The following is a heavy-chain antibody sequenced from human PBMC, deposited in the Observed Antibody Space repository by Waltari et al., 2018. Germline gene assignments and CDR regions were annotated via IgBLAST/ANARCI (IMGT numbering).Heavy chain of an antibody. Sequence: EVQLVESGGGLVQPGGSLRLSCAASGFTFSSYSMNWVRQAPGKGLEWVSYISSSSSTIYYADSVKGRFTISRDNAKNSLYLQMNSLRAEDTAVYYCARDPFPIAAAGTYFFWGQGTLVTVSS. CDR2: ISSSSSTI. CDR1: GFTFSSYS. CDR3: ARDPFPIAAAGTYFF. D-gene: IGHD6-13*01. J-gene: IGHJ4*02. V-gene: IGHV3-48*01.